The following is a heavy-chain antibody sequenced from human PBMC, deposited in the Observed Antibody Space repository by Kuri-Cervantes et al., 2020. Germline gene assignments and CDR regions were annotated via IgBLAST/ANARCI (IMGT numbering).Heavy chain of an antibody. CDR2: MNPNSGNT. V-gene: IGHV1-8*01. CDR3: ARGQWRALADFDY. D-gene: IGHD6-19*01. CDR1: GYTFTSYD. Sequence: ASVKVSCKASGYTFTSYDINWVRQATGQGLEWMGWMNPNSGNTGYAQKFQGRVTMARNTSISTAYMELSSLRSEDTAVYYCARGQWRALADFDYWAREPWSPSPQ. J-gene: IGHJ4*02.